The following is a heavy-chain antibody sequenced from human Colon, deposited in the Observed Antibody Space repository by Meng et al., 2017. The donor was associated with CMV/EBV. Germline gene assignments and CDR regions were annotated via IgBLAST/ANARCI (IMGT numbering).Heavy chain of an antibody. D-gene: IGHD6-13*01. CDR1: GYMFTRYN. V-gene: IGHV7-4-1*02. J-gene: IGHJ1*01. CDR3: ATGSVAADGKGY. Sequence: QVQLVQSGSEWKKPGASVKISCKASGYMFTRYNINWVRQAPGQWLEWMGYINPKTANPTYVQGFTGRFVFSLDTSVSTAYLQISSLEAEDTAVYYCATGSVAADGKGYWGQGTLVTVSS. CDR2: INPKTANP.